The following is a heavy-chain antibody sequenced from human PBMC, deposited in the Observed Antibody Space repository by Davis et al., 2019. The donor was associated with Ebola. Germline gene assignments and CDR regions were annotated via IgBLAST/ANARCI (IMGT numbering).Heavy chain of an antibody. CDR1: GFTFSSYA. J-gene: IGHJ6*02. V-gene: IGHV3-30-3*01. D-gene: IGHD4-23*01. CDR3: ASGDGRGNSYDMDV. Sequence: GGSLRLSCAASGFTFSSYAMHWVRQAPGKGLEWVAVISYDGSNKYYADSVKGRFTISRDNSKNTLYLQMNSLRAEDTAVYYCASGDGRGNSYDMDVWGQGTTVTVSS. CDR2: ISYDGSNK.